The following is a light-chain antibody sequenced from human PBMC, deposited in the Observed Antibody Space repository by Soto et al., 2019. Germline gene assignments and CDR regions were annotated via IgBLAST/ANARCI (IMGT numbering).Light chain of an antibody. J-gene: IGKJ1*01. CDR2: GAS. CDR1: QSVSSR. Sequence: IVLTQSPGTLSLSPGERATLSCRASQSVSSRLAWYQHKPGQAPRLLISGASSRATGIPDRFSGSGSGTDFTLTISRLEPEDFAVYYCQQYGSSGTFGQGTKVDIK. CDR3: QQYGSSGT. V-gene: IGKV3-20*01.